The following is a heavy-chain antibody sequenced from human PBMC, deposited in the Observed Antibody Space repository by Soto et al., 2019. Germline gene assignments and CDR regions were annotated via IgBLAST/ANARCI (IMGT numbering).Heavy chain of an antibody. D-gene: IGHD6-13*01. Sequence: EPLSLTCTVSGGSISSYFYIWVRQPPGKGLEWIGSVYYTGTTDYNPSLKSRVTISVDTSKTQFSLNLRSVTAADTAVYYCARDLAAVPRAFDYWGRGTLVTVSS. CDR1: GGSISSYF. J-gene: IGHJ4*02. CDR2: VYYTGTT. CDR3: ARDLAAVPRAFDY. V-gene: IGHV4-59*01.